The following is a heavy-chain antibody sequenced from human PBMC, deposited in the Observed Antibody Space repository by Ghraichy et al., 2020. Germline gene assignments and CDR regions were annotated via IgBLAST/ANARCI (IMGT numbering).Heavy chain of an antibody. CDR2: ISGSGGST. CDR3: AKDGREQLVGETIDY. Sequence: GGSLRLSCAASGFTFSSYAMSWVRQAPGKGLEWVSAISGSGGSTYYADSVKGRFTISRDNSKNTLYLQMNSLRAEDTAVYYCAKDGREQLVGETIDYWGQGTLVTVSS. CDR1: GFTFSSYA. V-gene: IGHV3-23*01. J-gene: IGHJ4*02. D-gene: IGHD6-6*01.